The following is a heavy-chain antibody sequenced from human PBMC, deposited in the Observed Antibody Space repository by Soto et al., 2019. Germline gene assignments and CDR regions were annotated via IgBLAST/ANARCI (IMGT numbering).Heavy chain of an antibody. CDR3: ARGRESGSYSFDY. CDR2: INHSGST. Sequence: SETLSLTCAVYGGSFSGYYWSWIRQPPGKGLEWIGEINHSGSTNYNPSLKSRVTISVDTSKNQFSLNLSSVTAADTAVYYCARGRESGSYSFDYWGQGTLVTVSS. V-gene: IGHV4-34*01. J-gene: IGHJ4*02. CDR1: GGSFSGYY. D-gene: IGHD1-26*01.